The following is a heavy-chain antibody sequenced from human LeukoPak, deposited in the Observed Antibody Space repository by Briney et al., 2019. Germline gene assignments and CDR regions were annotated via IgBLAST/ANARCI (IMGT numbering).Heavy chain of an antibody. CDR1: GYTFTGYY. J-gene: IGHJ4*02. CDR2: INPNSGVT. D-gene: IGHD2-15*01. CDR3: ARHFTLDY. Sequence: VASVKVSCKASGYTFTGYYMHWVRQAPGQGLEWMGWINPNSGVTGSAQKFQGRVTMTRDKSISTAYMELRSLRSDDTAVYYCARHFTLDYWGQGTLVTVSS. V-gene: IGHV1-2*02.